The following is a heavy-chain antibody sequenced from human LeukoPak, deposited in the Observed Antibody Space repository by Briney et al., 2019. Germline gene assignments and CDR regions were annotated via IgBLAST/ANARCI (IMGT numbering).Heavy chain of an antibody. CDR1: GYTLTELS. D-gene: IGHD1-1*01. J-gene: IGHJ4*02. CDR2: FDPEDGET. CDR3: ATVKRQLERTLLYLDY. Sequence: ASVKVSCKVSGYTLTELSMHWVRQAPGKGLEWMGGFDPEDGETIYAQKFQGRVTMTEDTSTDTAYMELSSLRSEDTAVYYCATVKRQLERTLLYLDYWGQGTLVTVSS. V-gene: IGHV1-24*01.